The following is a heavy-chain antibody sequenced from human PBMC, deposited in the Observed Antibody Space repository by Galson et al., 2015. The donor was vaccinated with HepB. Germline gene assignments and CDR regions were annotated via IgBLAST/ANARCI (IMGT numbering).Heavy chain of an antibody. V-gene: IGHV4-59*01. J-gene: IGHJ4*02. CDR2: IYYTGTT. CDR1: GASISSYY. D-gene: IGHD6-13*01. CDR3: ARERIAAAESYFDY. Sequence: ETLSLTCTVSGASISSYYWSWIRQPPGKGLEWIGYIYYTGTTNYNPSLKSRVTISVDTSKNQFSLKLSSVTAADTAVYYCARERIAAAESYFDYWGQGTLVTVSS.